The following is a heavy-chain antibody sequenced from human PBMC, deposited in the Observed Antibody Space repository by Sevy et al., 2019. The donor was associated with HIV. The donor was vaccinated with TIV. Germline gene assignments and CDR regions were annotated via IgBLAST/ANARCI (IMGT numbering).Heavy chain of an antibody. Sequence: GGSLRLSCAASGFTFSSYGMHWVRQAPGKGLEWVAVISYDGSNKYYADSVKGRFTISRDNSKNTLYLQMNSLRAEDTAVYFCAQGDLRWLQLPYFDYWGQGTLVTVSS. CDR3: AQGDLRWLQLPYFDY. CDR1: GFTFSSYG. J-gene: IGHJ4*02. V-gene: IGHV3-30*18. CDR2: ISYDGSNK. D-gene: IGHD5-12*01.